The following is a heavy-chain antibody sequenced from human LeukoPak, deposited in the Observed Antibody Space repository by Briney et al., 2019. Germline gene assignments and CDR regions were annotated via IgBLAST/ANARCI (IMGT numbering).Heavy chain of an antibody. Sequence: SETLSLTCAVYGGSISAYYWTWIRQPPGKGLEWIGEINHSGSTNYNPSLKSRVTISVDTSKNQFSLKLNSVTAADTAVYYCARASEYSSSSDAFDIWGQGTMVTVSS. CDR1: GGSISAYY. V-gene: IGHV4-34*01. D-gene: IGHD6-6*01. J-gene: IGHJ3*02. CDR3: ARASEYSSSSDAFDI. CDR2: INHSGST.